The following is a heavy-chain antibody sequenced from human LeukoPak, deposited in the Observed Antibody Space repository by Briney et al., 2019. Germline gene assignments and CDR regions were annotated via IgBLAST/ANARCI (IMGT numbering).Heavy chain of an antibody. CDR1: GFTFSSYA. D-gene: IGHD1-26*01. Sequence: GGSLRLSCAASGFTFSSYAMSWVRQAPGKGLEWVSAISTSAGDTYYTDSVKGRFTISRDNSENTLFLQMNSLRAEDMAVYYCAKHMIVGTTKSMDSWGQGTLVTVSS. CDR2: ISTSAGDT. CDR3: AKHMIVGTTKSMDS. J-gene: IGHJ4*02. V-gene: IGHV3-23*01.